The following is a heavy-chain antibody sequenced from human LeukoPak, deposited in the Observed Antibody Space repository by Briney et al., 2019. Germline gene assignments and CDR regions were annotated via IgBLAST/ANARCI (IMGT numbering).Heavy chain of an antibody. D-gene: IGHD3-3*01. J-gene: IGHJ4*02. CDR3: ARDRGYFWSGSSPFDY. CDR1: GYTFTSYG. CDR2: ISAYNGNT. Sequence: ASVKVSCKASGYTFTSYGISWVRQAPGQGLEWMGWISAYNGNTNYVQKLQGRVTMTTDTSTSTAYMELRSLRSDDTAVYYCARDRGYFWSGSSPFDYWGQGTLVTVSS. V-gene: IGHV1-18*01.